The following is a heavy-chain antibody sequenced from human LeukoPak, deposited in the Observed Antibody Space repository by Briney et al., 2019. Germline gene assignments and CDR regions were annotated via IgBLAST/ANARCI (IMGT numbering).Heavy chain of an antibody. CDR3: AKAASWSIAARAFDI. Sequence: GGSLRLSCAASGFTFDDYAMHWVRQAPGKGLEWVSGISWNSGSIGYADSVKGRFAISRDNAKNSLYLQMNSLRAEDTALYYRAKAASWSIAARAFDIWGQGTMVTVSS. V-gene: IGHV3-9*01. J-gene: IGHJ3*02. D-gene: IGHD6-6*01. CDR1: GFTFDDYA. CDR2: ISWNSGSI.